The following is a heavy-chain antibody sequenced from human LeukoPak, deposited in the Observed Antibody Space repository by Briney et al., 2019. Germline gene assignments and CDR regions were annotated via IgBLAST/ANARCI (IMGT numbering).Heavy chain of an antibody. CDR1: GGTFSSYA. CDR3: ATHIAVAAFDAFDI. CDR2: IIPIFGTA. V-gene: IGHV1-69*13. D-gene: IGHD6-19*01. J-gene: IGHJ3*02. Sequence: SVKVSCKASGGTFSSYAISWVRQAPGQGLEWMGGIIPIFGTANYAQKFQGRVTITADESTSTAYMELSSLRSEDTAVYYCATHIAVAAFDAFDIWGQGTMVTVSS.